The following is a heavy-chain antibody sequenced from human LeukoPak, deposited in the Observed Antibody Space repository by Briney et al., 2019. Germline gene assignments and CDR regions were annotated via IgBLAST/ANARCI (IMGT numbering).Heavy chain of an antibody. CDR2: INSDGGST. CDR1: GFTFSSYW. D-gene: IGHD5-24*01. V-gene: IGHV3-74*01. Sequence: PGGSLRLSCTASGFTFSSYWMHWVRQAPGKGLVWVSRINSDGGSTSYADSVKGRFTISRDNAKNTLYLQMNSLRAEDTAVYYCARRIQGMAPYYFDYCGQGTLVTVSS. CDR3: ARRIQGMAPYYFDY. J-gene: IGHJ4*02.